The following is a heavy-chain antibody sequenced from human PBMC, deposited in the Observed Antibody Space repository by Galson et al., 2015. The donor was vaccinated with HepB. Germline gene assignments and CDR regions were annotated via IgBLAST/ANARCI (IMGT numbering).Heavy chain of an antibody. CDR2: IDPTDSYT. CDR3: ARHPDCRGVNCYTGNNWFGP. V-gene: IGHV5-10-1*01. Sequence: QSGAEVTKPGESLRISCKASGYNFTNYWISWVRQMPGKGLEWMGKIDPTDSYTNYSPSFQGHVTLSVDKSISTAYLQWSSLKASDSAMYYCARHPDCRGVNCYTGNNWFGPWGQGTLVTVSS. CDR1: GYNFTNYW. J-gene: IGHJ5*02. D-gene: IGHD2-15*01.